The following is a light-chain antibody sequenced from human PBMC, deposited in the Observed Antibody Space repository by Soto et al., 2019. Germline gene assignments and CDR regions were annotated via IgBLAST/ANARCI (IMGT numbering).Light chain of an antibody. V-gene: IGKV3-20*01. Sequence: EIVLTQSPCTLSLSPGERATLSRRASQSVSSSFLAWYQQKPGQAPRLLIYGASSRATGIPDRFSGSGSGTDFTLTISRLEPEDSAVYYCQQYGSSPTITFGQGTRLEIK. CDR2: GAS. CDR3: QQYGSSPTIT. CDR1: QSVSSSF. J-gene: IGKJ5*01.